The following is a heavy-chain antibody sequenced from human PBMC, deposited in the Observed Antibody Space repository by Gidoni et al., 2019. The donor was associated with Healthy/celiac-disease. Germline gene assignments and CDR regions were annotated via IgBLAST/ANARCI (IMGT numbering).Heavy chain of an antibody. CDR1: GGAISSSSYS. D-gene: IGHD4-17*01. V-gene: IGHV4-39*01. CDR3: ARRDYGDGSYWFDH. CDR2: IYYSGST. J-gene: IGHJ5*02. Sequence: QLQLQESGPGLVKPSETLSLTCTVSGGAISSSSYSWGWFRQPPGKGLEWIGSIYYSGSTYYNPSLKRRVTISVDKSKNQFSLRLSAVTAADTAVYYCARRDYGDGSYWFDHWGQGTLVTVSS.